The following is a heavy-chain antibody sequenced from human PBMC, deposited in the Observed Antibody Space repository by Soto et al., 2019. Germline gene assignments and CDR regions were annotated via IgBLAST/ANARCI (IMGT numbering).Heavy chain of an antibody. Sequence: SETLSLTCAVSGGSFTSNNWWTWVRQPPGQGLEWIGEIYRTGSTNYNPSLKSRVPISLDKSDNQFSLKVTSLTAADTAVYYCASRDPGTSVDYWGQGTLVTVSS. J-gene: IGHJ4*02. V-gene: IGHV4-4*02. CDR3: ASRDPGTSVDY. CDR2: IYRTGST. D-gene: IGHD1-7*01. CDR1: GGSFTSNNW.